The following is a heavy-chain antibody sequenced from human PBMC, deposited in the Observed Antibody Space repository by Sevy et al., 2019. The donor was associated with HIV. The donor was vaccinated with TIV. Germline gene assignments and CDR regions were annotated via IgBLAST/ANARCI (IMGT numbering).Heavy chain of an antibody. V-gene: IGHV3-30-3*01. CDR2: ISYDGSNK. D-gene: IGHD6-6*01. CDR1: GFTFSTYA. J-gene: IGHJ4*02. CDR3: ARGRLEYSSSDLDY. Sequence: GGSLRLSCAASGFTFSTYAMHWVRQAPGKGLEWVAVISYDGSNKHYADSLKGRFTISRDNSKNTLYLQMSSLRAEDTGVFYCARGRLEYSSSDLDYWGQGTLVTVSS.